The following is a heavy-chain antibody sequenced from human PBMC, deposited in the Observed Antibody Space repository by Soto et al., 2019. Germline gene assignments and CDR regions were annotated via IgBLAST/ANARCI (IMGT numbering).Heavy chain of an antibody. CDR1: CGSFSSGGYS. V-gene: IGHV4-30-2*01. CDR3: ARQDKSGYNWFDP. D-gene: IGHD3-22*01. CDR2: MYHTGST. J-gene: IGHJ5*02. Sequence: SETLSLTCAVSCGSFSSGGYSWSWIRQPPGKGLEWIGYMYHTGSTFYNPSLKGRVTISLDRSKDQFSLKVNSVTAADTAVYYCARQDKSGYNWFDPWGQGILVTVSS.